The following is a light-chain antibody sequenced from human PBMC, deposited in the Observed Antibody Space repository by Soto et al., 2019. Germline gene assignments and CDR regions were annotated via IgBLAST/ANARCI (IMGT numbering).Light chain of an antibody. Sequence: EIVMTQSPLSLPVTPGEPASISCRSSQSLLHSDGYNYLAWYLQKPGHSPQLLIDLASSRASGVPDRFSGSGSGTDFTLKISRVEAEDVGVYYCMQALPSPTFGGGTKVDIK. CDR1: QSLLHSDGYNY. CDR2: LAS. J-gene: IGKJ4*01. V-gene: IGKV2-28*01. CDR3: MQALPSPT.